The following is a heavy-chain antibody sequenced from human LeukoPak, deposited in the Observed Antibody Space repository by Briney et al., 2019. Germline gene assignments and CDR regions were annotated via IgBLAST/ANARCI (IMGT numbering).Heavy chain of an antibody. J-gene: IGHJ4*02. CDR2: IKSKTDGGTT. CDR3: STLSLVVVSATPGNY. Sequence: GRSLRLSCAASGFTFSNAWMSWVRQAPGKGLEWVGRIKSKTDGGTTQYAAPVKGRFTISRDDSKNTLYLQMNSLKTEDTAVYYCSTLSLVVVSATPGNYWGQGTLVTVSS. V-gene: IGHV3-15*06. CDR1: GFTFSNAW. D-gene: IGHD2-15*01.